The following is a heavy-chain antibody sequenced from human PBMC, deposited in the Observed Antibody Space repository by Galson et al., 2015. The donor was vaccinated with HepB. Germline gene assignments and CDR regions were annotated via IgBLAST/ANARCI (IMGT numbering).Heavy chain of an antibody. D-gene: IGHD5-12*01. Sequence: QSGAEVKKPGESLRISCKGSGYSFTSYWISWVRQMPGKGLEWMGRIDPSDSYTNYSPSFQGHVTISADKSISTAYLQWSSLKASDTAMYYCATPHVYSGYDRHAFDIWGQGTMVTVSS. CDR2: IDPSDSYT. J-gene: IGHJ3*02. CDR1: GYSFTSYW. V-gene: IGHV5-10-1*01. CDR3: ATPHVYSGYDRHAFDI.